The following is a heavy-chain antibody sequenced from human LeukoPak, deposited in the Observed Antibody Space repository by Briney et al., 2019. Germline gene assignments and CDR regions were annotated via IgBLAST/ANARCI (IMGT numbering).Heavy chain of an antibody. Sequence: GASVKVSCKASGYTFTSYGISWVRQAPGQGLEWMGWISAYNGNTNYAQKLQGRVTMTTDTSTSTAYMELRSLRSDDTAVYYCARDALYYDFWSGYYPIDYWGQGTLVTVSS. CDR2: ISAYNGNT. CDR1: GYTFTSYG. J-gene: IGHJ4*02. CDR3: ARDALYYDFWSGYYPIDY. V-gene: IGHV1-18*04. D-gene: IGHD3-3*01.